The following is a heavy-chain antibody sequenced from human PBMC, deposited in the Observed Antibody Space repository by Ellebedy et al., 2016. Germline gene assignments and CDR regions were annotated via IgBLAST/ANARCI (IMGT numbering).Heavy chain of an antibody. CDR3: AQTGTTVGSFDY. V-gene: IGHV1-58*01. J-gene: IGHJ4*02. CDR1: GFTFTSSA. D-gene: IGHD1-7*01. Sequence: SVKVSXKASGFTFTSSAVQWVRQARGQRLEWIGWIVVGSGNTNYAQKFQERVTITRDMSTSTAYMELSSLRSEDTAVYYCAQTGTTVGSFDYWGQGTLVTVSS. CDR2: IVVGSGNT.